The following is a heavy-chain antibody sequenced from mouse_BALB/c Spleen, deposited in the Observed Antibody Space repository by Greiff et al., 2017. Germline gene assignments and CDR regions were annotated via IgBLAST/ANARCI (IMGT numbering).Heavy chain of an antibody. J-gene: IGHJ3*01. Sequence: QVQLQQPGAELVKPGTSVKLSCKASGYNFTSYWINWVKLRPGQGLEWIGDIYPGSGSTNYNEKFKSKATLTVDTSSSTAYMQLSSLASEDSALYYCARWDYDVFAYWGQGTLVTGSA. V-gene: IGHV1-55*01. D-gene: IGHD2-4*01. CDR1: GYNFTSYW. CDR2: IYPGSGST. CDR3: ARWDYDVFAY.